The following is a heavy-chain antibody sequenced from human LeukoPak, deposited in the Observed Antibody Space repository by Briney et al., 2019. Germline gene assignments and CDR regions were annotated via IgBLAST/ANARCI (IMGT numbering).Heavy chain of an antibody. D-gene: IGHD2-2*01. CDR3: ASQSVYCSSTSCSIDY. Sequence: PSETLSPTCTVSGGSISSGSYYWSWIRQPAGKGLEWIGRIYTSGSTNYNPSLKSRVTISVDTSKNQFSLKLSSVTAADTAVYYCASQSVYCSSTSCSIDYWGQGTLVTVSS. CDR2: IYTSGST. CDR1: GGSISSGSYY. V-gene: IGHV4-61*02. J-gene: IGHJ4*02.